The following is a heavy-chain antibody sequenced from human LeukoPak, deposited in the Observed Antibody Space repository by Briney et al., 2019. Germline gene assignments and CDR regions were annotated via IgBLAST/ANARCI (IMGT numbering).Heavy chain of an antibody. CDR1: GGTFSSYA. V-gene: IGHV1-24*01. J-gene: IGHJ4*02. Sequence: GASVKVSCKASGGTFSSYAISWVRQAPGQWLEWMGGFDPEDGETIYAQKFQGRVTMTEDTSTDTAYMELSSLRSEDTAVYYCAALRSLYYYDSSGIFDYWGQGTLVTVSS. CDR3: AALRSLYYYDSSGIFDY. CDR2: FDPEDGET. D-gene: IGHD3-22*01.